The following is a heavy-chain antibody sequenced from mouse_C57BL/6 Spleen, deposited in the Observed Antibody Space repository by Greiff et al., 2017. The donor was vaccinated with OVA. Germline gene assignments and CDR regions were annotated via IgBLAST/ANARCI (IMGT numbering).Heavy chain of an antibody. V-gene: IGHV1-64*01. CDR2: IHPNSGST. CDR1: GYTFTSYW. Sequence: QVQLQQSGAELVKPGASVKLSCKASGYTFTSYWMHWVKQRPGQGLEWIGMIHPNSGSTNYNEKFKSKATLTVDKSSSTAYMQLSSLTSEDSAVYYCARGDYSNYLYAMDYWGQGTSVTVSS. J-gene: IGHJ4*01. D-gene: IGHD2-5*01. CDR3: ARGDYSNYLYAMDY.